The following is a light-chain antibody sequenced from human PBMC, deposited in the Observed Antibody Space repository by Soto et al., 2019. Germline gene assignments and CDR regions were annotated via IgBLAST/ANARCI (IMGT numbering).Light chain of an antibody. CDR2: DAS. Sequence: EIVLTQSPSTLSLSLGERATLSCRASQSVGYHLAWYQQKPGQAHRLLIYDASNRATGIPARFSGSGSGTDFTLAISSLEPEDFAVYYCQQRSNWPPVTFGGGTKVDIK. CDR3: QQRSNWPPVT. J-gene: IGKJ4*01. V-gene: IGKV3-11*01. CDR1: QSVGYH.